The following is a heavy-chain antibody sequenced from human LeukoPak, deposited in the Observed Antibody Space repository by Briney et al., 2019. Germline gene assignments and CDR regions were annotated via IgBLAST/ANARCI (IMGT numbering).Heavy chain of an antibody. CDR3: AELGITMIGGV. Sequence: GGSLRLTCAASGFTFSSYEMNWVRQAPGKGLEWVSYISSSGSTIYYADSVKGRFTISRDNARNSLYLQMNSLRAEDTAVYYCAELGITMIGGVWGKGTTVTISS. CDR2: ISSSGSTI. V-gene: IGHV3-48*03. CDR1: GFTFSSYE. J-gene: IGHJ6*04. D-gene: IGHD3-10*02.